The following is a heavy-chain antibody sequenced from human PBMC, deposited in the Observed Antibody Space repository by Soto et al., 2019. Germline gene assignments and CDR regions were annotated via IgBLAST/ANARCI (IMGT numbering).Heavy chain of an antibody. CDR1: GGSIRTTSSF. J-gene: IGHJ5*01. CDR3: ARDFGWFDS. V-gene: IGHV4-39*01. CDR2: VYHSGST. D-gene: IGHD3-16*01. Sequence: SETLSLTCTVSGGSIRTTSSFWGWIRQPPGKGLEWIASVYHSGSTYYSPSLKSRVTLSVDTSNNQFSLTLSSVTAADTAVYFCARDFGWFDSWGQGTLVTVSS.